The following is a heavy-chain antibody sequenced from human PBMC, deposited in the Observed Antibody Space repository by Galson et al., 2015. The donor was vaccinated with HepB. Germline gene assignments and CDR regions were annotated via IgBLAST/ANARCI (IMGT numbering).Heavy chain of an antibody. Sequence: SLRLSCAASGFTFSSLGMHWVRQAPGKGLEWVSFISNDGSNTYYADSVKGRFTISRDNSKNTLYLQMNSLRAEDTAVYYCAKEAGHYYGILYIWGQGTLVTVSS. V-gene: IGHV3-30*18. J-gene: IGHJ4*02. CDR1: GFTFSSLG. D-gene: IGHD3-10*01. CDR3: AKEAGHYYGILYI. CDR2: ISNDGSNT.